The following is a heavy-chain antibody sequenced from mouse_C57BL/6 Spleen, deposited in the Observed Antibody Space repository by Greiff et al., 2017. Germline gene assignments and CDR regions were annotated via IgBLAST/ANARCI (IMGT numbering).Heavy chain of an antibody. CDR2: IDPSDSYT. CDR3: AKGEGDLDY. Sequence: VQLQQPGAELVMPGASVKLSCKASGYTFTSYWMHWVKQRPGQGLEWIGEIDPSDSYTNYNQKFKGKSTLTGYKSSSTAYMQLSSLTSEDSAVYYWAKGEGDLDYWGQGTSVTVSS. V-gene: IGHV1-69*01. CDR1: GYTFTSYW. D-gene: IGHD2-13*01. J-gene: IGHJ4*01.